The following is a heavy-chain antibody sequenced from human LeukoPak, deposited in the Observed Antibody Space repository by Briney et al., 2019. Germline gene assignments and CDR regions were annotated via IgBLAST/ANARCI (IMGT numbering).Heavy chain of an antibody. V-gene: IGHV1-69*05. CDR3: ARDKAAAGTNWFDP. CDR2: IIPIFGTA. Sequence: SVKVSCKASGGTFSSYAISWVRQAPGQGLGWMGGIIPIFGTANYAQKFQGRVTITTDESTSTAYMELSSLRSEDTAVYYCARDKAAAGTNWFDPWGQGTLVTVSS. J-gene: IGHJ5*02. D-gene: IGHD6-13*01. CDR1: GGTFSSYA.